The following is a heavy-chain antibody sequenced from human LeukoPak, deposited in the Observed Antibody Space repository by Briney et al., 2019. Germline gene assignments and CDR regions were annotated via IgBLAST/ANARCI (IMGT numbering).Heavy chain of an antibody. Sequence: GGSLRLSRAASGFTFSSYAMHWVRQAPGKGLEWVAVISYDGSNKYYADSVKGRFTISRDNSKNTLYLQMNSLRAEDTAVYYCARSDSVVVPSYGMDVWGQGTTVTVSS. V-gene: IGHV3-30*04. CDR1: GFTFSSYA. CDR3: ARSDSVVVPSYGMDV. CDR2: ISYDGSNK. J-gene: IGHJ6*02. D-gene: IGHD2-2*01.